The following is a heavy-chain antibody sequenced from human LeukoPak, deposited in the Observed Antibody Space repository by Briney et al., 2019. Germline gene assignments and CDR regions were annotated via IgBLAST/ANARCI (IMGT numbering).Heavy chain of an antibody. V-gene: IGHV3-23*01. CDR2: ISGSGGST. Sequence: GGSLGLSCAASGFTFSSYAMSWVRQAPGKGLEWVSAISGSGGSTYYADSVKGRFTISRDNSKNTLYLQMNSLRAEDTAVYYCAKGGLRYFDWLYYFDYWGQGTLVTVSS. CDR3: AKGGLRYFDWLYYFDY. CDR1: GFTFSSYA. J-gene: IGHJ4*02. D-gene: IGHD3-9*01.